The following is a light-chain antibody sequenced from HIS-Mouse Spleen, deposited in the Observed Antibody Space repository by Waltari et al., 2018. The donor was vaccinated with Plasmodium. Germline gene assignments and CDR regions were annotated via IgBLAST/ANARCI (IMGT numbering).Light chain of an antibody. CDR3: YSTDSSGNHRV. J-gene: IGLJ3*02. CDR1: ALPKQY. V-gene: IGLV3-10*01. Sequence: SYELTQPPSVSVSPGQTARITCSGDALPKQYAYWYQQKSGQAPVLVIYEDSKRPSGIPERFSGSSSGTRATVTISGAQVEDEADYYCYSTDSSGNHRVFGGGTKLTVL. CDR2: EDS.